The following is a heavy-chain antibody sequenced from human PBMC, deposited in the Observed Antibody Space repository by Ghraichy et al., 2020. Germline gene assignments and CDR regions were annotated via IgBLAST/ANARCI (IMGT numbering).Heavy chain of an antibody. CDR1: GGSISSSSYY. J-gene: IGHJ4*02. D-gene: IGHD4-23*01. CDR3: ASLLRWYLYYFDY. CDR2: IYYSWIT. Sequence: SETLSLTCTVSGGSISSSSYYWGWIRQPPGKGLEWIGRIYYSWITYYKPSLTSRVTISVDTSKNQFSLTLSSVTAADTAVYYCASLLRWYLYYFDYWGQGTLVTVSS. V-gene: IGHV4-39*01.